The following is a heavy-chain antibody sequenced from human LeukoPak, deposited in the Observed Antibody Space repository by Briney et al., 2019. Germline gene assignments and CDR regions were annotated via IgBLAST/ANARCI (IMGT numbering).Heavy chain of an antibody. J-gene: IGHJ4*02. CDR2: IGSDGGST. CDR3: ARGGSGNFYY. Sequence: GGSLRLSCTASGFTFIGYWMNWVRQAPGKGLVWVSRIGSDGGSTTYADSVKGRFTISRDNAKNTMYLQMTSLRAEDTAVYYCARGGSGNFYYWGQGTLVTVSS. CDR1: GFTFIGYW. V-gene: IGHV3-74*03. D-gene: IGHD1-26*01.